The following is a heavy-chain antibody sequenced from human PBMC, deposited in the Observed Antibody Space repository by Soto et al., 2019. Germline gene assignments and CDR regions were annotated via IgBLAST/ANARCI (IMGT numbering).Heavy chain of an antibody. CDR3: ARVTAGKEYQLLSEDYYYYYMDV. CDR1: GFTFSDYY. D-gene: IGHD2-2*01. Sequence: GGSLRLSCAASGFTFSDYYMSWIRQAPGKGLEWVSYISSSGSTIYYADSVKGRFTISRDNAKNSLYLQMNSLRAEDTAVYYCARVTAGKEYQLLSEDYYYYYMDVWGKGTTVTVSS. J-gene: IGHJ6*03. CDR2: ISSSGSTI. V-gene: IGHV3-11*01.